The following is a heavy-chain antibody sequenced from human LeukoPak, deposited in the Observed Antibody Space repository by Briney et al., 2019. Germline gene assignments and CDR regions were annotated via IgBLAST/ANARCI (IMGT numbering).Heavy chain of an antibody. D-gene: IGHD1-14*01. Sequence: SETLSLTCTVSGGSISSYYWSWIRQPPGKGLEWIGYIYCSGSTNYDPSLKSRVTISVDTSKNQFSLKLSSVTAADTAVYYCASSWDHYHFDYWGQGTLVTVSS. CDR3: ASSWDHYHFDY. V-gene: IGHV4-59*01. CDR1: GGSISSYY. CDR2: IYCSGST. J-gene: IGHJ4*02.